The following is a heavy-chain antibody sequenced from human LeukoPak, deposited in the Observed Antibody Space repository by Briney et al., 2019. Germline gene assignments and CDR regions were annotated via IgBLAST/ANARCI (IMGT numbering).Heavy chain of an antibody. CDR2: ISSSSSYI. Sequence: GGSLRLSCAASGFTFSSYSMNWVRQAPGKGLEWVSSISSSSSYIYYADSVKGRFTISRDNAKNSLYLQMNSLRAEETAVYYWARERNLDPTVVFDIGGQGKLVPV. CDR1: GFTFSSYS. J-gene: IGHJ3*02. CDR3: ARERNLDPTVVFDI. V-gene: IGHV3-21*01. D-gene: IGHD1-14*01.